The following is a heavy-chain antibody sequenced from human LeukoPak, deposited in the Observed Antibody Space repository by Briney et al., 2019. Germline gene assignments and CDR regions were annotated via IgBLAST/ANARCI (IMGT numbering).Heavy chain of an antibody. J-gene: IGHJ5*02. CDR3: AREIVVVSAATPLNWFDP. Sequence: ASVKVSCKASGYTFTSYGISWVRQAPGQGLEWMGWISAYNGNTNYAQKLQGRVTMTTDTSTSTAYMELRSLRSDDTAVYYCAREIVVVSAATPLNWFDPWGQGTLVTVSS. D-gene: IGHD2-2*01. CDR2: ISAYNGNT. CDR1: GYTFTSYG. V-gene: IGHV1-18*01.